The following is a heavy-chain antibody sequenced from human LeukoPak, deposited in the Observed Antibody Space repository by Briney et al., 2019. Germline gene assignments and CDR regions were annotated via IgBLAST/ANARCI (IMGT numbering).Heavy chain of an antibody. D-gene: IGHD1-26*01. V-gene: IGHV3-23*01. Sequence: GGSLRLSCAASGFTFNTYAMNWVRQAPGKGLEWVSTISGSSEGTYYADSVKGRFTISRDSSKDTVYLQMDSLRAEDTAVYYCAKGSDYNLYFDHWGQGALVTVYS. J-gene: IGHJ5*02. CDR3: AKGSDYNLYFDH. CDR1: GFTFNTYA. CDR2: ISGSSEGT.